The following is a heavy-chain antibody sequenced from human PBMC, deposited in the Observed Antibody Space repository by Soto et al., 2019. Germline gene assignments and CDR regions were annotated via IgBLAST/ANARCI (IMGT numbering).Heavy chain of an antibody. D-gene: IGHD3-22*01. Sequence: ASVEVSCKASGYTFTSYSMHWVLQAPGQRLEWMGWINAGNGNTKYSQKFQGRVTITRDTSASTAYMELSSLRSEDTAVYYCARDGYDSSGYYPPGYNWFDPWGQGTLVTVSS. CDR3: ARDGYDSSGYYPPGYNWFDP. CDR2: INAGNGNT. J-gene: IGHJ5*02. CDR1: GYTFTSYS. V-gene: IGHV1-3*01.